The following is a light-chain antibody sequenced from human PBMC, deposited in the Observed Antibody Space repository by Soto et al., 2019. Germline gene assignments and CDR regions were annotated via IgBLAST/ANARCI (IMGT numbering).Light chain of an antibody. Sequence: QSALTQPASVSGSPGQSITIYCTGTSSDVGNYKYVSWYQQHPGKAPKLMIYEVSNRPSGVSNRFSGSKSGNTASLTISGLQAEDETDYYCFSYTSRGTYVFGTGTKLTVL. CDR1: SSDVGNYKY. V-gene: IGLV2-14*01. CDR2: EVS. J-gene: IGLJ1*01. CDR3: FSYTSRGTYV.